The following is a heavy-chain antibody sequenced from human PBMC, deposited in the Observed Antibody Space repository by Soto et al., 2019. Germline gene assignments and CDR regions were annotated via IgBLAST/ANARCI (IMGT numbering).Heavy chain of an antibody. J-gene: IGHJ4*02. D-gene: IGHD5-18*01. CDR1: GFTFSSRW. CDR3: ARGSGYSSASFDY. Sequence: PGGSLRLSCAASGFTFSSRWMHWVRQAPGKGLVWVSRINSDGTTITYADSVKGRFTISRDNAKNTLYLQMNSLRAEDTAVYYCARGSGYSSASFDYWGQGTLVTVS. CDR2: INSDGTTI. V-gene: IGHV3-74*01.